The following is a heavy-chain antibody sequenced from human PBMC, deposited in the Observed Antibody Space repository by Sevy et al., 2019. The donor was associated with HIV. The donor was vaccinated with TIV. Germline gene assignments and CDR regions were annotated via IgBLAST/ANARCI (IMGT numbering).Heavy chain of an antibody. D-gene: IGHD2-8*01. Sequence: GGSLRLSCAASGFTFSSYEMNWVRQAPGKGLKWVSYISSSGSTIYYADSVKGRFTISRDNAKNSLYLQMNSLRAEDTAVYYCAKGGYCTNGVCYAIIYFDYWGQRTLVTVSS. CDR1: GFTFSSYE. J-gene: IGHJ4*02. CDR2: ISSSGSTI. V-gene: IGHV3-48*03. CDR3: AKGGYCTNGVCYAIIYFDY.